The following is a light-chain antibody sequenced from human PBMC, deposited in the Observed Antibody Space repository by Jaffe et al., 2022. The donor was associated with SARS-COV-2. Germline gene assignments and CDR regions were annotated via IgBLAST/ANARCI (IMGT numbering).Light chain of an antibody. CDR2: EDS. J-gene: IGLJ3*02. Sequence: SYELTQPPSVSVSPRQTARITCSGDALPKKYAYWYQQKSGQAPVLVMYEDSKRPSGIPERFSGSSSGTMATLTISGAQVEDDADYYCYSTDSSGNHNWVFGGGTKLTVL. CDR1: ALPKKY. V-gene: IGLV3-10*01. CDR3: YSTDSSGNHNWV.